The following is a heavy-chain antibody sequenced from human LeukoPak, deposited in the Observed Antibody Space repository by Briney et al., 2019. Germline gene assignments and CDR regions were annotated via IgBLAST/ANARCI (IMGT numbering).Heavy chain of an antibody. Sequence: EASVKVSCKASGYTLTDYYMHWVRQAPGQGLEWMGRINPNSGGTNYAQKFQGRVTLTRDTSISTVYMELSRLRSDDTAVYYCATMGYCTNGVCYREFDYWGQGTLVTVSS. CDR1: GYTLTDYY. CDR2: INPNSGGT. V-gene: IGHV1-2*06. CDR3: ATMGYCTNGVCYREFDY. J-gene: IGHJ4*02. D-gene: IGHD2-8*01.